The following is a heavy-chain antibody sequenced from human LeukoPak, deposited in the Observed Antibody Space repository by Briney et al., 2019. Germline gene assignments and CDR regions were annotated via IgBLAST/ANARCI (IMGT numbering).Heavy chain of an antibody. Sequence: ASVKVSCKDSGYIFTGHYMNWVRQVPGQGLEWMGRINPKTGGTNYAQNFQGRVTMTRDTSISTTYMELSRLRPDDTAVYYCAIEPPRYIVATKVFGGWGQGTLVTVSS. CDR1: GYIFTGHY. V-gene: IGHV1-2*06. D-gene: IGHD5-12*01. J-gene: IGHJ4*02. CDR3: AIEPPRYIVATKVFGG. CDR2: INPKTGGT.